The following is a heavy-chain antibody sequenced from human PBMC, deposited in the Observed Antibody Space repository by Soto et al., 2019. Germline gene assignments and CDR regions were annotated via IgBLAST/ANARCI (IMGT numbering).Heavy chain of an antibody. CDR2: ISVYNGNT. CDR1: GYTFTSYG. D-gene: IGHD6-19*01. Sequence: ASVKVSCKASGYTFTSYGISWVRQAPGQGLDWMGWISVYNGNTNYARKLQGRVTMTTDTSTSTAYMELRSLRSDDTAVYYCARVVAGTLDYWGQGNLVTVSS. CDR3: ARVVAGTLDY. J-gene: IGHJ4*02. V-gene: IGHV1-18*01.